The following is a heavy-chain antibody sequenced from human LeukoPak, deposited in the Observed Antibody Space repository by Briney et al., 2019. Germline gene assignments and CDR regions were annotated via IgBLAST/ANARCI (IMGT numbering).Heavy chain of an antibody. CDR3: ARARDGSIAFDY. Sequence: SETLSLTCTVSGASISSDYCSSIRQPPGKGLEWIGYIYYSGSTKYNPSLKSPVTISVDTSKNQFSLKLSSVTDADTAVYYCARARDGSIAFDYWGQGTLVTVSS. J-gene: IGHJ4*02. CDR1: GASISSDY. CDR2: IYYSGST. V-gene: IGHV4-59*01. D-gene: IGHD3-22*01.